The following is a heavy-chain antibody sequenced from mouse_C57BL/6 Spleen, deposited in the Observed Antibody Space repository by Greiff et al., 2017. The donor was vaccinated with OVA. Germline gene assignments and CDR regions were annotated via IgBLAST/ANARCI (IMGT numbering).Heavy chain of an antibody. CDR3: ARKGYGSSFDY. J-gene: IGHJ2*01. CDR1: GYTFTSYW. CDR2: IDPSDSET. V-gene: IGHV1-52*01. D-gene: IGHD1-1*01. Sequence: QVQLQQPGAQLVRPGSSVKLSCKASGYTFTSYWMHWVKQRPIQGLEWIGNIDPSDSETHYNQKFKDKATLTVDKSSSTAYMQLSSLTSDDSAVYYCARKGYGSSFDYWGQGTTLTVSS.